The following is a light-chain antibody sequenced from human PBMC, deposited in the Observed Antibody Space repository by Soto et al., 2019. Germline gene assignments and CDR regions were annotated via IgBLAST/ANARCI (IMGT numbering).Light chain of an antibody. CDR3: QQYGSSPRT. V-gene: IGKV3-20*01. CDR1: QSFSSTC. Sequence: IVLTQSPGTLSLSPGERAALSCRASQSFSSTCLAWYQQKPGQAPRLLIYGASSRATGIPDRFSGSGSGTDFTLTISRLEPEDFAVYYCQQYGSSPRTFGQGTKVEIK. CDR2: GAS. J-gene: IGKJ2*01.